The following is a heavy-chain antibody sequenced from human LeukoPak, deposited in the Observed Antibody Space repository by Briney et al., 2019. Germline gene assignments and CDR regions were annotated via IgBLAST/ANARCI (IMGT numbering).Heavy chain of an antibody. CDR2: IIPIFGTA. CDR3: AKWGIVAGFDY. CDR1: GGTFSSYA. D-gene: IGHD6-25*01. V-gene: IGHV1-69*13. J-gene: IGHJ4*02. Sequence: ASVKVSCKASGGTFSSYAISWVRQAPGQGLEWMGGIIPIFGTANYAQKFQGRVTITADESTSTAYMELSSLRSEDTAVHYCAKWGIVAGFDYWGQGTLVTVSS.